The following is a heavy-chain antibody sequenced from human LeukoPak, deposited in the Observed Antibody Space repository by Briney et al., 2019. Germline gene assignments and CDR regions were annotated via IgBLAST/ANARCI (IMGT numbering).Heavy chain of an antibody. Sequence: GGSLRLSCAASGFTFSSYGMSWVRQAPGKGLEWVSAISDSGSGTYYAASVKGRFTISRDNAKNMVYLQMNSLRAEDTAVYYCAKASRSVTPTLDCWGQGTLVTVSS. V-gene: IGHV3-23*01. CDR2: ISDSGSGT. D-gene: IGHD4-17*01. CDR1: GFTFSSYG. CDR3: AKASRSVTPTLDC. J-gene: IGHJ4*02.